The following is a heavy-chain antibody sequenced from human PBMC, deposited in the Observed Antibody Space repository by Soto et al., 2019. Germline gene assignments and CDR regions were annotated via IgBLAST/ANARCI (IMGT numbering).Heavy chain of an antibody. CDR1: GYSFTSYW. V-gene: IGHV5-10-1*01. Sequence: PGESLKISCKGSGYSFTSYWISWVRQMPGKGLEWMGRIDPSDSYSNYSPSFQGHVTISADKSISTAYLQWSSLKASDTAMYYCARDDNVTMCDYYSGLDVWGQGTQLTVSS. D-gene: IGHD3-9*01. CDR3: ARDDNVTMCDYYSGLDV. J-gene: IGHJ6*02. CDR2: IDPSDSYS.